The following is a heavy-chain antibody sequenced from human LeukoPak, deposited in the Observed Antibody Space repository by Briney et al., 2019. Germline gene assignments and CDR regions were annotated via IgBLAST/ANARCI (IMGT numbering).Heavy chain of an antibody. V-gene: IGHV4-38-2*02. D-gene: IGHD1-14*01. J-gene: IGHJ5*02. CDR3: ARDIPGVVVGGNWFDP. CDR1: GYSISSGYH. Sequence: SETLSLTCTVSGYSISSGYHWGWIRQPPGKGLEWIGSIYHSGSTYYNPSLKSRVTTSVDTSKNQFSLKLSSVTAADTAVYYCARDIPGVVVGGNWFDPWGQGTLVTVSS. CDR2: IYHSGST.